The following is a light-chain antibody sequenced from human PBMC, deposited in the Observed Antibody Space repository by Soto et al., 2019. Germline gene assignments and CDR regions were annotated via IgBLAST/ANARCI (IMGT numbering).Light chain of an antibody. Sequence: QSALTQPASMSGSPGQSITISCTGTNRDIGTSPYVSWYQQYPGKAPKCMIYDVNNRPSGVSYRFSGSKSGYTASLTISGLQAEDEAVYYCTSYTTSNTLALGGGTKLTVL. CDR3: TSYTTSNTLA. CDR1: NRDIGTSPY. V-gene: IGLV2-14*01. CDR2: DVN. J-gene: IGLJ2*01.